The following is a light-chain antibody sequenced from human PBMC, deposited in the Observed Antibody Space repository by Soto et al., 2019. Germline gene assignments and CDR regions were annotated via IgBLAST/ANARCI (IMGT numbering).Light chain of an antibody. V-gene: IGKV3-11*01. J-gene: IGKJ1*01. CDR1: QSVSSS. CDR3: HQRSTWSPAT. CDR2: DAS. Sequence: EIGLTQSPATLSLSPGERATLSFRASQSVSSSLARYQQKPGQAPRLLLYDASNTATGIPARFSGSGSCTDFTLTITSIEPSEFAAYYCHQRSTWSPATFGQGTKVEVE.